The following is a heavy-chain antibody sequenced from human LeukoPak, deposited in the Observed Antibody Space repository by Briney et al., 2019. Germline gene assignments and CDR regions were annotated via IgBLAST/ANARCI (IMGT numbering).Heavy chain of an antibody. J-gene: IGHJ4*02. CDR3: AKGLDFLFHY. CDR2: IRYDGSNK. CDR1: GFTFSSYG. Sequence: GGSLRLSCAASGFTFSSYGMHWVRQAPGKGLEWVAFIRYDGSNKYYADSVKGRFTISRDNSKNTLYLQMNILKAEDTAVYYRAKGLDFLFHYWGQGTLVTVSS. V-gene: IGHV3-30*02.